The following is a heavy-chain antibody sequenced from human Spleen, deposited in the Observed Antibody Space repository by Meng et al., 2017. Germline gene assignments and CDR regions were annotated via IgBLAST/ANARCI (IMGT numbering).Heavy chain of an antibody. Sequence: ASVKVSCKASGYTFDNHGINWVRQAPGQGLEWMGRIDPKSGDTHYAQRFQGRVTMTRDTSISTTYMELSRLRSDDTAVYYCVRDEDISAAGKLFGDYWGQGTLVTVSS. J-gene: IGHJ4*02. CDR1: GYTFDNHG. D-gene: IGHD6-13*01. CDR2: IDPKSGDT. CDR3: VRDEDISAAGKLFGDY. V-gene: IGHV1-2*06.